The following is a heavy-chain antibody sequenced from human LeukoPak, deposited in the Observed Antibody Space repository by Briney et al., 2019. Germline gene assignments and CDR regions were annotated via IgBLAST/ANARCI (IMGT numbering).Heavy chain of an antibody. CDR2: INHSGST. J-gene: IGHJ6*02. V-gene: IGHV4-34*01. Sequence: SETLSLTCAVYGGSFSGYYWSWIRQPPGKGLEWIGEINHSGSTNYNPSLKSRVTISVDTSKNQFSLKLSSVTAADTAVYYCARGRVYGMDVWGQGTTVTVSS. CDR3: ARGRVYGMDV. CDR1: GGSFSGYY.